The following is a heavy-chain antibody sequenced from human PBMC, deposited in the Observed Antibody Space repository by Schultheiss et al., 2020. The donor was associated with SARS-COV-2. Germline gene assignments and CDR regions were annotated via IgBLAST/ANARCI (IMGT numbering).Heavy chain of an antibody. Sequence: SETLSLTCTVSGTSITAYSWSWIRQPPGKRLEWIGYIYYSGSTYFNPSLKSRVTTSVDTTKNQFSLKLSSVTAADTAVYHCARHEGGYLGYFHHWGQGTLVTVSS. D-gene: IGHD5-18*01. CDR2: IYYSGST. CDR1: GTSITAYS. CDR3: ARHEGGYLGYFHH. J-gene: IGHJ4*02. V-gene: IGHV4-59*08.